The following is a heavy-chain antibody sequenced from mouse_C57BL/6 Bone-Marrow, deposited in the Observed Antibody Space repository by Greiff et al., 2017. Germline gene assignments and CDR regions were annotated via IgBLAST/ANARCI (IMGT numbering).Heavy chain of an antibody. Sequence: EVQLQQPGPELVKPGASVKISCKASGYSFTGYYMNWVKQSPEKSLEWIGEINPSTGGTTYNQKFKAKATLTVNKSSSTAYMQLKSLTSEDSAVYYGARCYDYDGGCYFDVWGTGTTVTVSS. D-gene: IGHD2-4*01. V-gene: IGHV1-42*01. J-gene: IGHJ1*03. CDR1: GYSFTGYY. CDR3: ARCYDYDGGCYFDV. CDR2: INPSTGGT.